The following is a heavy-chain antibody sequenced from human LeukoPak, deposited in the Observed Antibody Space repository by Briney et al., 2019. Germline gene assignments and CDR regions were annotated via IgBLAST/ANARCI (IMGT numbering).Heavy chain of an antibody. Sequence: SVKVSCKASGGTFSSYAISWVRQAPGQGLEWMGRIIPIFGTANYAQKFQGRVTITTAESTSTAYMELSRLRSEDPAVYYCAREDIVATMMSRFDPWGQGTLVTVSS. J-gene: IGHJ5*02. CDR2: IIPIFGTA. CDR1: GGTFSSYA. V-gene: IGHV1-69*05. CDR3: AREDIVATMMSRFDP. D-gene: IGHD5-12*01.